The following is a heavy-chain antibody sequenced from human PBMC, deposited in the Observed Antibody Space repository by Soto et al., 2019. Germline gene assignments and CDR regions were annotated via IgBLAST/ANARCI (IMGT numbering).Heavy chain of an antibody. Sequence: SGPTLVNPTQTLTLTCSFSGFSLTSSGMCVSWIRQPPGKALEWLALIDWDDDKYYSTSLKTRLTISKDTSENQVVLTMSNMDPVDTATYYCARTFNGYPDYWGQGTLVTAPQ. CDR1: GFSLTSSGMC. J-gene: IGHJ4*02. CDR2: IDWDDDK. D-gene: IGHD5-18*01. V-gene: IGHV2-70*12. CDR3: ARTFNGYPDY.